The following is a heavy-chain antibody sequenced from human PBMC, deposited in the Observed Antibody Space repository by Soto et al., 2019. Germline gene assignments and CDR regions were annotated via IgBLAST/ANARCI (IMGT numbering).Heavy chain of an antibody. Sequence: GSLRLSCAASGFIFSSYAMSWVRQAPGKGLEWVSVISGSGGSTYYADSVKGRFTISRDNSKNTLYLQMNSLRAEDTAVYYCSRRTSGWYFDYWGQGTLVTVSS. D-gene: IGHD6-19*01. V-gene: IGHV3-23*01. J-gene: IGHJ4*02. CDR1: GFIFSSYA. CDR2: ISGSGGST. CDR3: SRRTSGWYFDY.